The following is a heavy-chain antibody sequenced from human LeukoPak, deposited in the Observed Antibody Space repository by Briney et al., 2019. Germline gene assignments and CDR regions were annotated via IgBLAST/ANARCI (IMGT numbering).Heavy chain of an antibody. J-gene: IGHJ4*02. CDR1: DFTFSSYA. CDR3: AKESGFYSNSPPDS. D-gene: IGHD6-13*01. CDR2: IIGSGGST. V-gene: IGHV3-23*01. Sequence: GGSLRLSCAASDFTFSSYAMSRVRQAPGKGLEWVSGIIGSGGSTYYAYSVKGRFTISRDNSKNTLYLQMNSLRAEDSAIYYCAKESGFYSNSPPDSWGQGTLVTVSS.